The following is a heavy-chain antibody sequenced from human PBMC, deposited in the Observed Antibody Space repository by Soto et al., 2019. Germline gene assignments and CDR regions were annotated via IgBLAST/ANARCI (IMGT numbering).Heavy chain of an antibody. CDR2: ISYDGSNK. CDR1: GFTFSSYG. J-gene: IGHJ3*02. D-gene: IGHD3-22*01. Sequence: LRLSCAASGFTFSSYGMHWVRQAPGKGLEWVAVISYDGSNKYYADSVKGRFTISRDNSKNTLYLQMNSLRAEDTAVFYCARDYYYDSSGRSDAFDIWGQGTMVTVSS. V-gene: IGHV3-30*03. CDR3: ARDYYYDSSGRSDAFDI.